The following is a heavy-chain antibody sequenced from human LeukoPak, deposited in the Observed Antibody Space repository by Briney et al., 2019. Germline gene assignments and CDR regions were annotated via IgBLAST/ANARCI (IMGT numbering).Heavy chain of an antibody. V-gene: IGHV4-34*08. D-gene: IGHD1-26*01. CDR2: INHSGST. J-gene: IGHJ4*02. CDR1: GFTFSSYG. Sequence: GSLRLSCAASGFTFSSYGMHWVRQAPGKGLEWIGEINHSGSTNYNPSLKSRVTISLGTSKNQFSLRLSSVTAADTAVYYCTYSGSNYPDYWGQGTLVIVSS. CDR3: TYSGSNYPDY.